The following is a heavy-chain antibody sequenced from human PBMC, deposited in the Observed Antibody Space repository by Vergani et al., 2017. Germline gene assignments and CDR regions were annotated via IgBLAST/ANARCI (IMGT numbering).Heavy chain of an antibody. CDR2: ISGSGGST. V-gene: IGHV3-23*04. CDR3: AKETNYDYVWGSYRPPPFDY. Sequence: VQLVESGGGLVKPGGSLRLSCAASGFTFSDYYMSWIRQAPGKGLEWVSGISGSGGSTYYADSVKGRFTIARDISKNTLYLQMNSLRAEDTALYYCAKETNYDYVWGSYRPPPFDYWGQGTLVTVSS. CDR1: GFTFSDYY. D-gene: IGHD3-16*02. J-gene: IGHJ4*02.